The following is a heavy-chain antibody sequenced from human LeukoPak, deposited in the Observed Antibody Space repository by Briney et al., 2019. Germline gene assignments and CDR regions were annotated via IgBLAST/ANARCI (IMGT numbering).Heavy chain of an antibody. Sequence: SETLSLTCTVSGGSISNNYWSWFRQPPGKGLEWIGYIYYSGSTNYNPSLKSRVTISVDTSNSQFSLKLSSVTAADTAVYYCASHKGFWGQGTLVTVSS. CDR3: ASHKGF. CDR2: IYYSGST. V-gene: IGHV4-59*01. CDR1: GGSISNNY. J-gene: IGHJ4*02.